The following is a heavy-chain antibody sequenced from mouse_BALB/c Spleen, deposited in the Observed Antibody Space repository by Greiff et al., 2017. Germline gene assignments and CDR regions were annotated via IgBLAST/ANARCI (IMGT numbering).Heavy chain of an antibody. J-gene: IGHJ4*01. CDR3: ARGGDYRYDVYYAMDY. V-gene: IGHV5-4*02. D-gene: IGHD2-14*01. CDR2: ISDGGSYT. CDR1: GFTFSDYY. Sequence: EVMLVESGGGLVKPGGSLKLSCAASGFTFSDYYMYWVRQTPEKRLEWVATISDGGSYTYYPDSVKGRFTISRDNAKNNLYLQMSSLKSEDTAMYYCARGGDYRYDVYYAMDYWGQGTSVTVSS.